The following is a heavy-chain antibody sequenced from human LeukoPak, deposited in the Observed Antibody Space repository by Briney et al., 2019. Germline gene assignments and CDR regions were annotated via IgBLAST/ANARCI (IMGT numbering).Heavy chain of an antibody. D-gene: IGHD3-16*01. CDR3: ATFSSDWGYYFDY. V-gene: IGHV4-59*01. CDR2: IYYSGST. J-gene: IGHJ4*02. Sequence: SETLSLTCTVSGGSISSYYWSWIRQLPGKGLEWIGYIYYSGSTNYNPSLKSRVTISVDTSKNQFSLKLSSVTAADTAVYYCATFSSDWGYYFDYWGQGTLVTVSS. CDR1: GGSISSYY.